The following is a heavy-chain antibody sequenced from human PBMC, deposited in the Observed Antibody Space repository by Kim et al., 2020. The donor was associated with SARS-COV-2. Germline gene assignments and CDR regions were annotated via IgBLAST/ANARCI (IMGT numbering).Heavy chain of an antibody. CDR3: ATGGCVCYAGDYSSDCYY. D-gene: IGHD4-4*01. CDR2: ISNDGST. CDR1: GFTFSSNY. Sequence: GGSLRLSCAASGFTFSSNYMNWVRQAPGKGLEWVSVISNDGSTYYYAAPKGRRIIITTDTTNTMQFQIKSCIAADAAVVYYATGGCVCYAGDYSSDCYY. J-gene: IGHJ6*01. V-gene: IGHV3-53*01.